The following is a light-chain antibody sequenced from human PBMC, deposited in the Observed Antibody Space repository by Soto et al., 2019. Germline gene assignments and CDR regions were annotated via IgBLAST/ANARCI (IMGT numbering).Light chain of an antibody. Sequence: IVMTHSPATLSVSPWERATLSCRASQSVRSNLAWYQQKPGQAPRLLIYGASTRATGIPARFSGSGSGTEFTLTISSLQSEDFAVYYCLQRSNWPRKFGQGTKVDIK. J-gene: IGKJ1*01. V-gene: IGKV3-15*01. CDR3: LQRSNWPRK. CDR1: QSVRSN. CDR2: GAS.